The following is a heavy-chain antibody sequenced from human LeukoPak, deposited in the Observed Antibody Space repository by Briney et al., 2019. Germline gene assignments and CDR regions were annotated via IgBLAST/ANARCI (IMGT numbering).Heavy chain of an antibody. CDR2: IYTSGST. CDR1: GGSISSGSYY. CDR3: ARSTTVDAFDI. V-gene: IGHV4-61*02. Sequence: SQTLSLTCTGSGGSISSGSYYWSWIRQPAGKGLEWIGRIYTSGSTNYNPSLKSRVTISVDTSKNQFSLKLSSVTAADTAVCYCARSTTVDAFDIWGQGTMVTVSS. D-gene: IGHD4-17*01. J-gene: IGHJ3*02.